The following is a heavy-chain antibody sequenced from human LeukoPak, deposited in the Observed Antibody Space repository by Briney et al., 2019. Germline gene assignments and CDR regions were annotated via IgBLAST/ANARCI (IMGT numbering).Heavy chain of an antibody. D-gene: IGHD2-2*01. J-gene: IGHJ6*03. CDR3: ARADPVVPAAKYYYYHMDV. CDR2: IYTSGST. CDR1: GGSISSGSYY. V-gene: IGHV4-61*02. Sequence: SQTLSLTCTVSGGSISSGSYYWSWIRQPAGKGLEWIGRIYTSGSTSYNPSLKSRVTISVDTSKNQFSLKLSSVTAADTAVYYCARADPVVPAAKYYYYHMDVWGKGTTVTVSS.